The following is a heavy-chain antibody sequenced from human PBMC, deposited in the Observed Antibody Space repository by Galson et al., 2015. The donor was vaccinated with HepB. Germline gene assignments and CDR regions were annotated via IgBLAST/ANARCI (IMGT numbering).Heavy chain of an antibody. D-gene: IGHD6-6*01. CDR3: ARSLDYSSSSSLGHD. CDR2: ISAGGST. J-gene: IGHJ4*02. CDR1: GFTFSTYA. Sequence: SLRLSCAGSGFTFSTYAMNWIRQAQGKGLEWVSAISAGGSTFYADSVKGRFTVSRDNSKNTLYLQMNSLRVEDTAVYYCARSLDYSSSSSLGHDWGQGTLVTVSS. V-gene: IGHV3-23*01.